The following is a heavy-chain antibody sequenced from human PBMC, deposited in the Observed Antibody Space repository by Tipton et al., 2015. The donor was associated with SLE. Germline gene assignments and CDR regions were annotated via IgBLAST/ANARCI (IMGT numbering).Heavy chain of an antibody. CDR1: GVSINSYS. CDR2: MLTSGST. CDR3: AGGYCSAGTCRPFDY. Sequence: TLSLTCSVSGVSINSYSWSWVRQPAGKGLEWIGHMLTSGSTNYNPSLKSRVTISADTSKNEFSLKMTSVTAADTALYYCAGGYCSAGTCRPFDYWGQGTLVTVSS. V-gene: IGHV4-4*07. D-gene: IGHD2-15*01. J-gene: IGHJ4*02.